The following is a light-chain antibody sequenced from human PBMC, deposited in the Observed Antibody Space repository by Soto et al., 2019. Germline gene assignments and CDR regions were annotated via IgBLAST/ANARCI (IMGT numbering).Light chain of an antibody. Sequence: EVVLTQSPFTLSLSPGETVTLSCRASQSVSSPYLAWYQQKPGQPPRLLIYGASSRGTDIPDRFIGSGSGTEFTLTIASLAPEDFAMYYCQQYGSSPFTFGPGTKVDI. CDR1: QSVSSPY. J-gene: IGKJ3*01. CDR2: GAS. CDR3: QQYGSSPFT. V-gene: IGKV3-20*01.